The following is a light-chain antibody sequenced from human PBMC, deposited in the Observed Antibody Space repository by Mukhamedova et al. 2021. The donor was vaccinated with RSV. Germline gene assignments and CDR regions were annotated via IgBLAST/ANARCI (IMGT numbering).Light chain of an antibody. CDR3: NSRDSRGNPVV. Sequence: ITCQGDSLRSYYASWYQQKPGQAPVLVIYGKNNRPSGIPDRFSGSSSGNTASLTITGAQAEDEADYYCNSRDSRGNPVVFGGGT. CDR1: SLRSYY. V-gene: IGLV3-19*01. CDR2: GKN. J-gene: IGLJ2*01.